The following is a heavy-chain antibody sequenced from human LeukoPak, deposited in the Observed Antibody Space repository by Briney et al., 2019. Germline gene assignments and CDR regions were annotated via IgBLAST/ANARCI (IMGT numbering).Heavy chain of an antibody. CDR3: ARLVAANYFDY. J-gene: IGHJ4*02. D-gene: IGHD5-12*01. Sequence: SSETLSLTCTVSGGSISSYYWSWIRQPPGKGLEWIGYIYYSGSTKYNPSLQSRVTISVATSKNQFSLKLSSVTAADTAVYYCARLVAANYFDYWGQGTLVTVSS. CDR2: IYYSGST. CDR1: GGSISSYY. V-gene: IGHV4-59*08.